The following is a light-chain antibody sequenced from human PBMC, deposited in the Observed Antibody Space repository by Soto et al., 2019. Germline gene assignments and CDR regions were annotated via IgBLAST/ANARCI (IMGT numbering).Light chain of an antibody. V-gene: IGKV1-27*01. CDR1: QGLSHY. J-gene: IGKJ2*01. CDR2: GAS. CDR3: QQYSAYPYT. Sequence: DIQMTQSPSSLSASVGDRVTITCRASQGLSHYLAWYQQKPGKVPRLLIYGASTLQSGVPSRFSGSGSGTDFALTISSLQPEDVATYYCQQYSAYPYTFGQGTKLEIK.